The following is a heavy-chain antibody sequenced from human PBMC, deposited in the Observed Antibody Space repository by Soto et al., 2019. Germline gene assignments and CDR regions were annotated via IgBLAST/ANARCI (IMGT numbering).Heavy chain of an antibody. V-gene: IGHV4-38-2*02. J-gene: IGHJ4*02. D-gene: IGHD3-22*01. CDR1: GYVISSGYS. CDR3: AREPSSGYGSYYFDY. CDR2: SEYCSST. Sequence: SGTLSVTGPGSGYVISSGYSSGCVRQTPGKGLVRHGSSEYCSSTYRNPSLKSRVSPSVDLSKNQGSLNLRSVTAADTVVDFGAREPSSGYGSYYFDYWGQGTLVTVSS.